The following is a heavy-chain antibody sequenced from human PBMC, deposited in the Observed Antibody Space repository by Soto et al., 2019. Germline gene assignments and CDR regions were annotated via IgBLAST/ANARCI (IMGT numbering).Heavy chain of an antibody. CDR1: GGSLNSSSFY. J-gene: IGHJ6*02. D-gene: IGHD2-2*01. CDR2: IYYSGST. Sequence: SGTLFPPCTVSGGSLNSSSFYWGRVRQPPGEGVGWIGSIYYSGSTYYNPSLKSRVTISVDTSKNQFSLKLSSVTAADTAVYYCARGCCSSTSCYGNYYYGMDVWGQGTTVTVSS. V-gene: IGHV4-39*01. CDR3: ARGCCSSTSCYGNYYYGMDV.